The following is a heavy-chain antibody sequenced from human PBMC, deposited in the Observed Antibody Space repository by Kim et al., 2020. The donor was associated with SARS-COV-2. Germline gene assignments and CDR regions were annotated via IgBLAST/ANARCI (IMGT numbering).Heavy chain of an antibody. CDR3: ARESRREPVSGPGY. V-gene: IGHV3-11*01. D-gene: IGHD6-19*01. J-gene: IGHJ4*02. Sequence: GGSLRLSCAASGFSFSDYYMSWIGQAPGKGLEWVSCISHSGTTIYYADSVKGRFTISSDNAKSSLYLQMNSLRAEDTAIYYCARESRREPVSGPGYWGQGTLVTVSS. CDR1: GFSFSDYY. CDR2: ISHSGTTI.